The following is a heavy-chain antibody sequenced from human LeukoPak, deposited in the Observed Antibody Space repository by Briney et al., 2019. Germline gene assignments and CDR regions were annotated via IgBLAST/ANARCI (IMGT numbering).Heavy chain of an antibody. Sequence: SETLSLTCTVSGVSISTYNWSWIRQPAGKGLEWIGHIYTSGNTNYNPSLKSRVTMSVDTSKNRFSLKLSSVTAADTAVYYCAGDPRGFDAFDIWGQGTMVTVSS. CDR1: GVSISTYN. CDR2: IYTSGNT. D-gene: IGHD3-10*01. J-gene: IGHJ3*02. CDR3: AGDPRGFDAFDI. V-gene: IGHV4-4*07.